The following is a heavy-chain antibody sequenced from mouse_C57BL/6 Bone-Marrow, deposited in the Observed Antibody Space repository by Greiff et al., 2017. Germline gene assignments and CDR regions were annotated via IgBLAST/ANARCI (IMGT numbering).Heavy chain of an antibody. J-gene: IGHJ3*01. CDR3: APPGFAY. Sequence: EVQLQQSGAELVKPGASVKLSCTASGFNITDYYMHWVKQRTEQGLEWIGRIDPEDGETKYAPKFQGKATLTADTSSNTAYLQLSSLTSEDTAVYYCAPPGFAYWGQGTLVTVSA. CDR1: GFNITDYY. CDR2: IDPEDGET. V-gene: IGHV14-2*01.